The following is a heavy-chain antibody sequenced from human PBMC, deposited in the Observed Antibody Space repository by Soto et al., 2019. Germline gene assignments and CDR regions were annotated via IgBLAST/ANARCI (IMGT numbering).Heavy chain of an antibody. CDR3: ARTTGLLDY. CDR2: IYYSGST. V-gene: IGHV4-30-4*01. CDR1: CGSISIGDYY. Sequence: LSLTCTVSCGSISIGDYYLSWIRQPPGKGLEWIGYIYYSGSTYYNPSLKSRVTISVDTSKNQFSLKLSSVTAADTAVYYCARTTGLLDYWGQGTLVTVSS. J-gene: IGHJ4*02. D-gene: IGHD4-17*01.